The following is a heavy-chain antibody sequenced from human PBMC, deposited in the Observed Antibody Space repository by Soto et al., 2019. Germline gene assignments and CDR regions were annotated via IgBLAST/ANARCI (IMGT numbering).Heavy chain of an antibody. D-gene: IGHD2-2*02. J-gene: IGHJ6*02. V-gene: IGHV3-21*01. Sequence: PGGSLRLSCVGSGFTFSTYSINWVRQAPGKGLEWVSSISSRSDIYYADSVKGRFTISRDNAENSVSLQMNSLRAEDTAVYYCAREYTAWPLAYGLDVWGQGTTVTFSS. CDR3: AREYTAWPLAYGLDV. CDR2: ISSRSDI. CDR1: GFTFSTYS.